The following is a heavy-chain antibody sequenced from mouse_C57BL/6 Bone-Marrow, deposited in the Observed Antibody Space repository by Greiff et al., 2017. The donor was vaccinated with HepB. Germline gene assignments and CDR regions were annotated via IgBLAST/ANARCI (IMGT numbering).Heavy chain of an antibody. D-gene: IGHD1-1*01. J-gene: IGHJ2*01. CDR2: IDPSDSYT. CDR3: ARCDYGSSYVGY. Sequence: QVQLQQPGAELVKPGASVKLSCKASGYTFTSYWMQWVKQRPGQGLEWIGEIDPSDSYTNYNQKFKGKATLTVDTSSSTAYMQLSSLTSEDSAVYYCARCDYGSSYVGYWGQGTTLTVSS. CDR1: GYTFTSYW. V-gene: IGHV1-50*01.